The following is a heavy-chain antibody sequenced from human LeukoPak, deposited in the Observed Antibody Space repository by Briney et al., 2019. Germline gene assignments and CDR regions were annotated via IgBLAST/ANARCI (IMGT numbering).Heavy chain of an antibody. D-gene: IGHD3-22*01. Sequence: GGSLRLSCAASGFTVSSNYMSWVRQAPGKGLEWVSVIYSGGSTYYADSVKGRFTISRDNSKNTLYLQMNSLRAEDTAVYYCARDFGDSSGSLGFDYWGQGTLVTVSS. CDR1: GFTVSSNY. CDR3: ARDFGDSSGSLGFDY. J-gene: IGHJ4*02. V-gene: IGHV3-66*01. CDR2: IYSGGST.